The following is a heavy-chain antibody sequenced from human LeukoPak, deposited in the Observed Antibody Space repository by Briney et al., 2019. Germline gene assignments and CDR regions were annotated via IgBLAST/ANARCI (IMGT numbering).Heavy chain of an antibody. CDR3: ARANRNRLGELSSLDY. CDR2: IYYSGST. CDR1: GGSISSYY. D-gene: IGHD3-16*02. V-gene: IGHV4-59*01. Sequence: PSETLSLTCTVSGGSISSYYWSWIRQPPGKGLEWIGYIYYSGSTNYNPSLKSRVTISVDTSKNQFSLKLSSVTAADTAVYYCARANRNRLGELSSLDYWGQGTLVTVSS. J-gene: IGHJ4*02.